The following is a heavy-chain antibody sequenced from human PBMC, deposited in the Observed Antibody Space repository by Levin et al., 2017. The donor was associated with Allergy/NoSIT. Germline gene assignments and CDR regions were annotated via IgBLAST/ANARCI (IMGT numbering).Heavy chain of an antibody. J-gene: IGHJ4*02. CDR1: GDSISDYY. CDR3: ATFYYDSSGIFDY. V-gene: IGHV4-59*01. D-gene: IGHD3-22*01. Sequence: SETLSLTCTVSGDSISDYYWTWIRQPPGKGLEWIGNIHYSGSTDYNPSLKSRVTISVDTSKNQFSLRLSSVTAADTAIYYCATFYYDSSGIFDYWGQGTLVTVSS. CDR2: IHYSGST.